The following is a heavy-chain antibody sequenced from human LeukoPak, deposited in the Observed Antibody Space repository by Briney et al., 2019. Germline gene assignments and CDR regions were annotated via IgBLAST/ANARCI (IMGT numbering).Heavy chain of an antibody. D-gene: IGHD6-13*01. J-gene: IGHJ5*02. Sequence: SQTLSLTCAIPGDSVSSNSAAWNWIRQSPSRGLEWLGRTYYRSKWYNDYAVSVKGRININPDTSKNQFSLQLNSVTPEDTAVYYCARTQPAGAGNWLDPWGQGTLVTVSS. CDR3: ARTQPAGAGNWLDP. CDR1: GDSVSSNSAA. V-gene: IGHV6-1*01. CDR2: TYYRSKWYN.